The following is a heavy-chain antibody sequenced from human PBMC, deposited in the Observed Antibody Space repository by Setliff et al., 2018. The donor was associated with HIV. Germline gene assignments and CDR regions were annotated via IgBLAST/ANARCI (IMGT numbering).Heavy chain of an antibody. D-gene: IGHD6-19*01. CDR1: GGSISSFSYY. J-gene: IGHJ4*02. Sequence: PSETLSLTCTVSGGSISSFSYYWAWIRQSPGKGLEWIGNVYHSGGTDYNPSLRSRVSISVDTSTNQFSLSLASVTAADTAVYYCTRRFEKWLAFDYWGQGTLVTV. CDR2: VYHSGGT. CDR3: TRRFEKWLAFDY. V-gene: IGHV4-39*01.